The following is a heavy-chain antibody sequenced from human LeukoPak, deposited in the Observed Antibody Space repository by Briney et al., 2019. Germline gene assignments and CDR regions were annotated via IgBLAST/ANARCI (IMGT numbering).Heavy chain of an antibody. V-gene: IGHV3-43*01. CDR2: ISWDGGST. D-gene: IGHD5-18*01. Sequence: GGSLRLSCAASGFTFDDYTMHWVRQAPGKGLEWVSLISWDGGSTYYADSVKGRFTISRDNSKNSLYLQMNSLRTGDTALYYCAKDIDGYSYGPYYGMDVWGQGTTVTVSS. J-gene: IGHJ6*02. CDR1: GFTFDDYT. CDR3: AKDIDGYSYGPYYGMDV.